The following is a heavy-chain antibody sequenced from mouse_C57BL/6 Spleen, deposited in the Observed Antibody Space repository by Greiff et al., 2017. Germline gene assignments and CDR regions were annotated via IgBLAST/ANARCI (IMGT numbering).Heavy chain of an antibody. CDR3: ARFPGDLTGTKWYFDV. J-gene: IGHJ1*03. V-gene: IGHV8-12*01. D-gene: IGHD4-1*01. Sequence: QVTLKESGPGILQSSQTLSLTCSFSGFSLSTSGMGVSWIRQPSGKGLEWLAHIYWDDDKRYNPSLKSRLTISKDTSRNQVFLKITSVDTADTATYYCARFPGDLTGTKWYFDVWGTGTTVTVSS. CDR1: GFSLSTSGMG. CDR2: IYWDDDK.